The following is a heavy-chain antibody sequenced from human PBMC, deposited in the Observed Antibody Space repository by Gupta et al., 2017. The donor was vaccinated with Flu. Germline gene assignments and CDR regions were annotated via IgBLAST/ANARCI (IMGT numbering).Heavy chain of an antibody. CDR1: GFSLLTAGMY. Sequence: QVTLRESGPALVQPTQTLTLTCTFSGFSLLTAGMYVSCIRQAPGTALEWLAVIDWDDDRYYSASLKSRLTISKYTSNNQVVLTMTNMDPVDTATYYGARSRDPLRAFDIWGQGTMVTVSP. V-gene: IGHV2-70*01. J-gene: IGHJ3*02. CDR2: IDWDDDR. CDR3: ARSRDPLRAFDI.